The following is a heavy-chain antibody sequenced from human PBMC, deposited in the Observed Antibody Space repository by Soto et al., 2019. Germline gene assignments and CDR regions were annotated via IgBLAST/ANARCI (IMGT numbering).Heavy chain of an antibody. V-gene: IGHV4-34*01. CDR3: ARFRRGPAALFDKN. D-gene: IGHD2-2*01. J-gene: IGHJ4*01. Sequence: LSLTCAVYGGPFSGFYWSWIRQPPGKGLEWIGEIDQSGSTNYNPSLKSRVTMSVDTSKNQFSLNLRSVTAADTAMYYCARFRRGPAALFDKNWGHGTLVTVSS. CDR1: GGPFSGFY. CDR2: IDQSGST.